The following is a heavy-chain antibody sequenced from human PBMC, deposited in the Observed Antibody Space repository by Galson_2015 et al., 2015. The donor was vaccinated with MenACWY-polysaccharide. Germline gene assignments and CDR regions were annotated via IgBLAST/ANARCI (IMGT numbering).Heavy chain of an antibody. CDR1: GYTFSSYD. CDR3: ARGRRYTAEAAPAAFLLDY. V-gene: IGHV1-8*01. CDR2: MNPNSGNT. Sequence: SVKVSCKASGYTFSSYDINWVRQATGQRLEWMGWMNPNSGNTGYAQKFQGRVTMTRNTSISTAYMELSSLTSEDTAVYYCARGRRYTAEAAPAAFLLDYWGQGILVTVSS. J-gene: IGHJ4*02. D-gene: IGHD5-18*01.